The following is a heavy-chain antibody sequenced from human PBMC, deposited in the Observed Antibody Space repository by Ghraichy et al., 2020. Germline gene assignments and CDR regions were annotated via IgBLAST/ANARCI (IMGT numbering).Heavy chain of an antibody. CDR1: GFTFSSYW. D-gene: IGHD6-13*01. V-gene: IGHV3-7*01. J-gene: IGHJ6*02. CDR3: ASRGGPYSSSWLRGIYYYGMDV. Sequence: GGSLRLSCAASGFTFSSYWMSWVRQAPGKGLEWVANIKQDGSEKYYVDSVKGRFTISRDNAKNSLYLQMNSLRAEDTAVYYCASRGGPYSSSWLRGIYYYGMDVWGQGTTVTVSS. CDR2: IKQDGSEK.